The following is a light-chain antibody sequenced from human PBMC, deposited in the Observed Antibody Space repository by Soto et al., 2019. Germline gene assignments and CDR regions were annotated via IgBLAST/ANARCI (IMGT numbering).Light chain of an antibody. V-gene: IGKV1-39*01. CDR2: AAS. Sequence: DIQMTQSPSSLSTSVGDRVTITCRASQTIGSHLTWYQQKPGKAPKLLIYAASSLQSGVPSTFSGSGSGTDFTLTISSLQHEYFATYFCQQSLTVPYTFGQGTRLEIK. CDR1: QTIGSH. CDR3: QQSLTVPYT. J-gene: IGKJ2*01.